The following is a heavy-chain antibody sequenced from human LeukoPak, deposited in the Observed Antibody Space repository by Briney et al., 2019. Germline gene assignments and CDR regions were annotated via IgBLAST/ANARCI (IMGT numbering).Heavy chain of an antibody. CDR1: GYTFTGYY. J-gene: IGHJ3*02. Sequence: ASVKVSCKASGYTFTGYYMHWVRQAPGQGLEWMRWINPNSGGTNYAQKFQGRVTMTRDTSISTAYMELSRLRSDDTAVYYCARVRGYYDSSGYRRQSDAFDIWGQGTMVTVSS. D-gene: IGHD3-22*01. CDR2: INPNSGGT. CDR3: ARVRGYYDSSGYRRQSDAFDI. V-gene: IGHV1-2*02.